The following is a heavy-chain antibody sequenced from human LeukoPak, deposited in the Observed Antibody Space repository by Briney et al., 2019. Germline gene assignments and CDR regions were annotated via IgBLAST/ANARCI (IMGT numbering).Heavy chain of an antibody. Sequence: SVKVSCKASGGTFSSYAISWVRQAPGQGLEWMGGIIPIFGTANYAQKIQGRVTITADESTSTAYMELSSLRSEDTAVYYCANHCSSTSCSTNYWGQGTLVTVSS. V-gene: IGHV1-69*01. CDR3: ANHCSSTSCSTNY. J-gene: IGHJ4*02. CDR1: GGTFSSYA. CDR2: IIPIFGTA. D-gene: IGHD2-2*01.